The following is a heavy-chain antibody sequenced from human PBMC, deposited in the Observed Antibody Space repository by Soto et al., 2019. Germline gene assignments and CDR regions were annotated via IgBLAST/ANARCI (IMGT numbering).Heavy chain of an antibody. CDR2: IHHSGST. D-gene: IGHD5-12*01. J-gene: IGHJ6*02. CDR1: GGSITTSNW. CDR3: ARIYSGHDRVVDV. V-gene: IGHV4-4*02. Sequence: PSETLSLTCTVSGGSITTSNWWSWVRQSPRKGLEWIGEIHHSGSTKYNPSLTSRVTISVDKSNNQLSLNLNSVTAADTAVYYCARIYSGHDRVVDVWGQGTTVTGS.